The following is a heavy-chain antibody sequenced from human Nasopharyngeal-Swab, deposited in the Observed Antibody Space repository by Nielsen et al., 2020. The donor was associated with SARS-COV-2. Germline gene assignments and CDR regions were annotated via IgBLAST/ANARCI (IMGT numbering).Heavy chain of an antibody. Sequence: EGSLRLSCAASGFTLSNFAMSWVRQAPGTGLEWVSSISGTDGRTYYADSVEGRFTISRDHSRNTLYLQMNSLRAEDTAVYYCAKNFDYWGQGTLVTVSS. CDR2: ISGTDGRT. V-gene: IGHV3-23*01. CDR3: AKNFDY. CDR1: GFTLSNFA. J-gene: IGHJ4*02.